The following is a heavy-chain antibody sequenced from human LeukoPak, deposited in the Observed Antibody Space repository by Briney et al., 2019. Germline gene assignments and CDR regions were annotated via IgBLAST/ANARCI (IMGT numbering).Heavy chain of an antibody. V-gene: IGHV1-24*01. D-gene: IGHD6-13*01. J-gene: IGHJ4*02. CDR3: ATDHSSSWSFDY. Sequence: ASVKVSCKVSGYTLTELSMHWVRQAPGKGLEWMGGFDPEDGETIYAQKFQGRVTMTEDTSTDTAYMELSSLRSEDTAVYYCATDHSSSWSFDYWGQGTLVTVSS. CDR2: FDPEDGET. CDR1: GYTLTELS.